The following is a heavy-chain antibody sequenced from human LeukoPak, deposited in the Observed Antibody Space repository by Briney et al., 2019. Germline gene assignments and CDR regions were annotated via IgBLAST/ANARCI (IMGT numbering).Heavy chain of an antibody. V-gene: IGHV5-51*01. J-gene: IGHJ6*02. CDR3: ARQGSDYYYGMDV. CDR1: GYPFTTYW. Sequence: GESLKISCKGSGYPFTTYWIAWVRQMPGEGLEWMGIIYPGDSDTRYSPSFQGQVTISADKSISTAYLQWSSLKASDTAMYYCARQGSDYYYGMDVWGQGTTVTVSS. CDR2: IYPGDSDT.